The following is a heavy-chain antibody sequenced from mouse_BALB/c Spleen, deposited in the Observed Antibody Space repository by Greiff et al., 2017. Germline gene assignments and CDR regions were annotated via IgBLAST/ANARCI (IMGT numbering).Heavy chain of an antibody. D-gene: IGHD4-1*01. Sequence: VQLQQSGAELARPGASVKMSCKASGYTFTSYTMHWVKQRPGQGLEWIGYINPSSGYTNYNQKFKDKATLTADKSSSTAYMQLSSLTSEDSAVYYCARLETGRGAWFAYWGQGTLVTVSA. CDR2: INPSSGYT. CDR3: ARLETGRGAWFAY. CDR1: GYTFTSYT. J-gene: IGHJ3*01. V-gene: IGHV1-4*01.